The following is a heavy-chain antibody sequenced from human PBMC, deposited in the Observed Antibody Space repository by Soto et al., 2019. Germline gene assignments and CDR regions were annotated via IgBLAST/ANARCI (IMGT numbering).Heavy chain of an antibody. Sequence: EVQLLESGGGLVQPGGSLRLSCAASGFTFSSYAMSWVRQAPGKGLEWVSAISGSGGSTYYADSVKGRFTISRDNSKNTLYLKMNRLRAEDTAVYYCAKDVTPYSSRWSNNFDYWGQGTLVTVSS. CDR1: GFTFSSYA. J-gene: IGHJ4*02. D-gene: IGHD6-13*01. V-gene: IGHV3-23*01. CDR2: ISGSGGST. CDR3: AKDVTPYSSRWSNNFDY.